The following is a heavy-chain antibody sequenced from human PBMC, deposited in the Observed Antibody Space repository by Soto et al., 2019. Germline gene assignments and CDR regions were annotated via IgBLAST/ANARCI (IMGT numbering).Heavy chain of an antibody. D-gene: IGHD2-21*02. CDR2: ISYDGSNK. CDR3: AKERVGGGDSDYYYGMDV. CDR1: GFTFSSYG. V-gene: IGHV3-30*18. Sequence: VGSLRLSCAASGFTFSSYGMHWVRQAPGKGLEWVAVISYDGSNKYYADSVKGRFTISRDNSKNTLYLQMNSLRAEDTAVYYCAKERVGGGDSDYYYGMDVWGQGTTVTVSS. J-gene: IGHJ6*02.